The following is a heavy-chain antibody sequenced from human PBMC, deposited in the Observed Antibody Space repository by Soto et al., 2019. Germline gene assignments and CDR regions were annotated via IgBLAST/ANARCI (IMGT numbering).Heavy chain of an antibody. D-gene: IGHD1-20*01. CDR1: GFTFSSYW. CDR3: ARLPYKSPQN. V-gene: IGHV3-74*01. CDR2: ISNDGSST. Sequence: EVQLVESGGGLVQPGGSLRLSCVASGFTFSSYWMHWVRQAPGKGLVWVSSISNDGSSTNYADPVKGRFTISRDNAKNTVYLQMNSLRDEDTAVYHCARLPYKSPQNWGQGNLVIVSP. J-gene: IGHJ1*01.